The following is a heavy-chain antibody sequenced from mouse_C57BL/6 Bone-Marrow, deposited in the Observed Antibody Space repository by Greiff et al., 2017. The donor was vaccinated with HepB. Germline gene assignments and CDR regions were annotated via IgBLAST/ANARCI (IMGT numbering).Heavy chain of an antibody. D-gene: IGHD2-4*01. V-gene: IGHV5-2*01. Sequence: EVKLLESGGGLVQPGESLKLSCESNEYEFPSHDMSWVRKTPEKRLELVAAINSDGGSTYYPDTMERRFIISRDNTKKTQYLQMSSLRSEDTALYYCAGHDYDGGFAYWGQGTLVTVSA. CDR3: AGHDYDGGFAY. CDR2: INSDGGST. CDR1: EYEFPSHD. J-gene: IGHJ3*01.